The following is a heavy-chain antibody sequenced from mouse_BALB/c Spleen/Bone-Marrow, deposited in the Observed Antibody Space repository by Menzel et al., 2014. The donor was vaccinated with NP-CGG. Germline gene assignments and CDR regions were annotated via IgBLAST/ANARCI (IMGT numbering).Heavy chain of an antibody. Sequence: QVHLQQSGAELMKPGASVKISCKATGYTFNSYWIEWVKQRPGHGLEWIGEILPGSGITNYNEKFKVKATFNADTSSNTAYMQLSSLTSEDSAVYYCARSPYWDQATLITVSA. CDR1: GYTFNSYW. V-gene: IGHV1-9*01. CDR3: ARSPY. CDR2: ILPGSGIT. J-gene: IGHJ3*01.